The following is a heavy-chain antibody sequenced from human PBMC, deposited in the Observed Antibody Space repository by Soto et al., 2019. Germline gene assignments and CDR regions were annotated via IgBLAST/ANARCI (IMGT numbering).Heavy chain of an antibody. CDR3: TTDDPINKY. Sequence: PVGSLRLSCAASGFTFSNAWMSWVRQAPGKGLEWVGRIKSKTNGGTTEYAAPVKGRFAISRDDSRYTVFLQMNSLKTEDTAVYYCTTDDPINKYWGQGTLVTVSS. V-gene: IGHV3-15*05. CDR1: GFTFSNAW. CDR2: IKSKTNGGTT. J-gene: IGHJ1*01.